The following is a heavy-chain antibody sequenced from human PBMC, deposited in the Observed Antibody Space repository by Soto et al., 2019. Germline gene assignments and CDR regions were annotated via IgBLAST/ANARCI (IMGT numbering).Heavy chain of an antibody. Sequence: QLQLQESGPGLVKPSETLSLTCTVSGGSISSSSYYWGWIRQPPGKGLEWIGSIYYSGSTYYNPSLTSRVTISVDTSKNQFSLKLSSVTAADTAVYYCARPVSLTYNWFDPWGQGTLVTVSS. J-gene: IGHJ5*02. CDR2: IYYSGST. V-gene: IGHV4-39*01. D-gene: IGHD2-8*01. CDR3: ARPVSLTYNWFDP. CDR1: GGSISSSSYY.